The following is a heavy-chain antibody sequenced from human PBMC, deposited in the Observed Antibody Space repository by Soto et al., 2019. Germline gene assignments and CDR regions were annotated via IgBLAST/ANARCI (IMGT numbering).Heavy chain of an antibody. Sequence: DVQMLESGGGLVQPEGSLRLSCAASGFTFSSYAMGCVRQGPVKGLEWVAVVSIGGSTHYADSVRGRFTISRDNSKNTLSLQMNSLTAEDTAVYFCAKRRGAGGHFDYWGQGALVTVSS. CDR1: GFTFSSYA. CDR3: AKRRGAGGHFDY. D-gene: IGHD2-15*01. V-gene: IGHV3-23*01. CDR2: VSIGGST. J-gene: IGHJ4*02.